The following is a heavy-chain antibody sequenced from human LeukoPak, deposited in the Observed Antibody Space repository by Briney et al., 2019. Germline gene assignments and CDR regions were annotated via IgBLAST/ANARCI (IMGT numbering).Heavy chain of an antibody. CDR2: ISYDGSDK. CDR3: AKVFGAGVLGYFDY. J-gene: IGHJ4*02. Sequence: PGRSLRLSCAASGFSFRSYGMHWVRQAPGKGLEWVAVISYDGSDKYYADSMKGRFTISRDNSKSTLYLQMNSLRIEATAVYYCAKVFGAGVLGYFDYWGQGTLVTGSS. V-gene: IGHV3-30*18. CDR1: GFSFRSYG. D-gene: IGHD3-10*01.